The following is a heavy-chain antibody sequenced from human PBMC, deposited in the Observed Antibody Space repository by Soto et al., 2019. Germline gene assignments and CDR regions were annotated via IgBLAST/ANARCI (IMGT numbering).Heavy chain of an antibody. CDR3: SAGITPVRGVISYGMDV. V-gene: IGHV1-18*01. D-gene: IGHD3-10*01. J-gene: IGHJ6*02. CDR2: IAPYNGVT. CDR1: GYTFTTFG. Sequence: GASVKVSCKASGYTFTTFGITWVRQAPGQGLEWMGWIAPYNGVTNYAQNLQDRFTMTTDTSTSTGYMELRSLRSDDTAVYYCSAGITPVRGVISYGMDVWGQGTTVTVSS.